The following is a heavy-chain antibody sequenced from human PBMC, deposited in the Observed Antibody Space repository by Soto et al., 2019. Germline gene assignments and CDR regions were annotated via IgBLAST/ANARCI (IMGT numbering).Heavy chain of an antibody. Sequence: QVQLQESGPGLVQPSGTLSLTCAVSGDSISSSNWWSWVRQPPGKGLEWIGEIYHSGSTNYNPSLTSRVTISIDKSKNQFSLKLTSVTAADTAVYYCARETSRGAFVIWGQGTMVTVSS. CDR1: GDSISSSNW. CDR2: IYHSGST. J-gene: IGHJ3*02. CDR3: ARETSRGAFVI. D-gene: IGHD2-2*01. V-gene: IGHV4-4*02.